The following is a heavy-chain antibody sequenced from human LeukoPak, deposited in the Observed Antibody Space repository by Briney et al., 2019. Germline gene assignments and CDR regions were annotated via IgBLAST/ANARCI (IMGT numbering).Heavy chain of an antibody. CDR3: AKIAQWLVVDY. Sequence: GGSLRLSCAASGFTFSTFAMIWVRQPPGKGLEWVSAISGSGGSTYYADSVKGRFTISRDNSKNTLYLQMNSLRAEDTAVYYCAKIAQWLVVDYWGQGTLVTVSS. CDR1: GFTFSTFA. J-gene: IGHJ4*02. CDR2: ISGSGGST. D-gene: IGHD6-19*01. V-gene: IGHV3-23*01.